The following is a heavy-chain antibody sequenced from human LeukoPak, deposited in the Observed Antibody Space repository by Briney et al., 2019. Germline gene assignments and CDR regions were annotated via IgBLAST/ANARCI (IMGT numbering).Heavy chain of an antibody. CDR3: ARGTGYSSSWPIDY. V-gene: IGHV4-61*02. D-gene: IGHD6-13*01. J-gene: IGHJ4*02. CDR2: IYTSGST. CDR1: GGSISSGRYY. Sequence: SGTLSLTCTVPGGSISSGRYYSSCIRQPAGKGLEWIVRIYTSGSTNSHPSLKRRVTISVYTYKNQFSLKLSSVTAADTAVYYCARGTGYSSSWPIDYWGQGTLVTVSS.